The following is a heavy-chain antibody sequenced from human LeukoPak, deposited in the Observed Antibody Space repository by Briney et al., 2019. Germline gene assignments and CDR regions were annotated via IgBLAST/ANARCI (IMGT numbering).Heavy chain of an antibody. Sequence: PSETLSLTCTVSGFSVTTDSYCWGWIRQPPGKGLEWIGYDYCGGNTNYDPSLKRRVTISVDTSKNQFSLTLTSVTAADTAVYFCARDHFGSLDSWGQGTLVTVSS. J-gene: IGHJ4*02. V-gene: IGHV4-61*01. CDR2: DYCGGNT. D-gene: IGHD3-10*01. CDR3: ARDHFGSLDS. CDR1: GFSVTTDSYC.